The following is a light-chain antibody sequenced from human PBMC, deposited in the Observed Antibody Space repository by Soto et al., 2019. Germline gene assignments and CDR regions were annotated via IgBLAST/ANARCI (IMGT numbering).Light chain of an antibody. J-gene: IGKJ5*01. CDR1: QRVTTN. CDR3: HRYNNWPIT. V-gene: IGKV3-15*01. CDR2: GPS. Sequence: EIVMTQSPDTLSVSPGERATLSCRASQRVTTNVAWYQQRPGQAPRLLVYGPSTRATGVPARFSGSGSGTDFTLTISGLESEDFGVYYCHRYNNWPITFGPGTRL.